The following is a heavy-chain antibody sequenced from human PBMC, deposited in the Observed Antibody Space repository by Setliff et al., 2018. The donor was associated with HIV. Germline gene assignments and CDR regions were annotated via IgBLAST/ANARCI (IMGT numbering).Heavy chain of an antibody. V-gene: IGHV1-8*02. J-gene: IGHJ4*02. Sequence: GASVKVSCKASGYTFTSYDIDWVRQATGQGLEWMGWMNPDSGKTGYAQKFQGRVTMTRNTSISTAYMELSSLRSEDTAVYYCARDFGYHHGSGSYRYWGQGTLVTVSS. CDR2: MNPDSGKT. D-gene: IGHD3-10*01. CDR1: GYTFTSYD. CDR3: ARDFGYHHGSGSYRY.